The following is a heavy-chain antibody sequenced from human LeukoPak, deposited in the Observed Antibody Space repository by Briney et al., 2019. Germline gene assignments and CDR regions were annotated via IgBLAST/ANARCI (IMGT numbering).Heavy chain of an antibody. CDR3: AGAVGAAACWFDP. CDR2: IYHSGST. J-gene: IGHJ5*02. V-gene: IGHV4-30-2*01. D-gene: IGHD2-2*01. Sequence: SETLSLTCTVSGGSISSSSYSWSWIRQPPGKGLEWIGYIYHSGSTYYNPSLKSRVTISVDRSKNQFSLKLSSVTAADTAVYYCAGAVGAAACWFDPWGQGTLVTVSS. CDR1: GGSISSSSYS.